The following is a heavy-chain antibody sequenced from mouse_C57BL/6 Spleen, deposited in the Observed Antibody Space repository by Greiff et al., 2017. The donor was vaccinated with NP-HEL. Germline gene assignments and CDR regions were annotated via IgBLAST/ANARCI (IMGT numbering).Heavy chain of an antibody. CDR1: GFTFSDYY. CDR3: ARPQNWDEGFAY. J-gene: IGHJ3*01. D-gene: IGHD4-1*01. CDR2: ISNGGGST. Sequence: EVKLVESGGGLVQPGGSLKLSCAASGFTFSDYYMYWVRQTPEKRLEWVAYISNGGGSTYYPDTVKGRFTISRDNAKNTLYLQMSRLKSEDTAMYDYARPQNWDEGFAYWGQGTLVTVSA. V-gene: IGHV5-12*01.